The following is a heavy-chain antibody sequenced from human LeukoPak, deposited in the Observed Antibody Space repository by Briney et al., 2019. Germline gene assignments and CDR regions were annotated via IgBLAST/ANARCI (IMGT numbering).Heavy chain of an antibody. D-gene: IGHD4-17*01. CDR2: IIPIFGTA. CDR1: GGTFSSYA. CDR3: TRDADYGDLGGTLWFDP. Sequence: SVTVSFKASGGTFSSYAISWVRQAPGQGLEWMGGIIPIFGTANYAQKFQGRVTITTDESTSTAYMELSSLRSKDTAVYYCTRDADYGDLGGTLWFDPWGQGTLVTVSS. J-gene: IGHJ5*02. V-gene: IGHV1-69*05.